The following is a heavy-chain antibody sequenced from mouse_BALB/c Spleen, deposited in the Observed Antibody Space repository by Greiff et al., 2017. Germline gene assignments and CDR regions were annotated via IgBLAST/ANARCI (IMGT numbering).Heavy chain of an antibody. D-gene: IGHD2-4*01. CDR2: IYPGNSDT. CDR3: TRPYYDYLTLGY. V-gene: IGHV1-5*01. CDR1: GYSFTSYW. J-gene: IGHJ2*01. Sequence: EVQLQQSGTVLARPGASVKMSCKASGYSFTSYWMHWVKQRPGQGLEWIGAIYPGNSDTSYNQKFKGKAKLTAVTSASTAYMELSSLTNEDSAVYYCTRPYYDYLTLGYWGQGTTLTVSS.